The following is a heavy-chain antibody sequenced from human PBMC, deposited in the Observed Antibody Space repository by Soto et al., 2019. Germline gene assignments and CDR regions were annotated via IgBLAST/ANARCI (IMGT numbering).Heavy chain of an antibody. CDR3: AGGRWFDP. CDR1: GDSISSHY. CDR2: IYYSASP. J-gene: IGHJ5*02. Sequence: QVQLQESGPGLVKPSETLSLTCTVSGDSISSHYWSWIRQPPGKGLEWIGYIYYSASPNYNPSLKSRVTISVDTSKNQVSLKLSSVTAADTAVYYCAGGRWFDPWGQGTLVTVSS. V-gene: IGHV4-59*11.